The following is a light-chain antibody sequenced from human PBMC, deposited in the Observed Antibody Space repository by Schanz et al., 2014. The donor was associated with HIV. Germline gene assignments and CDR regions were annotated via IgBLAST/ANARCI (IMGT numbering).Light chain of an antibody. CDR2: GAS. CDR1: QTVSSS. Sequence: EIVLTQSPATLSLSPGERATLSCRASQTVSSSLAWYQQKPGQAPRLLIYGASSRATGIPDRFSGSGSGTDFTLTISRLEPEDFAVYYCQQYGSSPTFGQGTKVEIK. V-gene: IGKV3-20*01. J-gene: IGKJ1*01. CDR3: QQYGSSPT.